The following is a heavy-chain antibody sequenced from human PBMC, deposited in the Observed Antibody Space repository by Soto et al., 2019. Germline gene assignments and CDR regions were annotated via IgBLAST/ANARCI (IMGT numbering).Heavy chain of an antibody. CDR2: FNVGNGNT. Sequence: ASVKVSCKVSGYTLTELSMHWVRQAPGKGLEWMGGFNVGNGNTKYSQKFQGRVTITRDTSASTAYMELSSLRFEDTAVYFCARVAGGSIGASASYYYYMDVWGKGTTVTVSS. V-gene: IGHV1-3*01. CDR1: GYTLTELS. CDR3: ARVAGGSIGASASYYYYMDV. J-gene: IGHJ6*03. D-gene: IGHD6-13*01.